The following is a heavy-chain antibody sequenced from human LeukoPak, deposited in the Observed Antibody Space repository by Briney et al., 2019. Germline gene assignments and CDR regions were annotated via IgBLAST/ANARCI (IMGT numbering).Heavy chain of an antibody. D-gene: IGHD3-22*01. V-gene: IGHV1-69*13. Sequence: GASVKVSCKASGGTFSSYAISWVRQAPGQGLEWMGGIIPIFGTANYAQKFQGRVTITADESTSTAYMELSSLRSEDTAAYYCARDQGSSGYYSDDDDAFDIWGQGTMVTVSS. CDR2: IIPIFGTA. CDR1: GGTFSSYA. CDR3: ARDQGSSGYYSDDDDAFDI. J-gene: IGHJ3*02.